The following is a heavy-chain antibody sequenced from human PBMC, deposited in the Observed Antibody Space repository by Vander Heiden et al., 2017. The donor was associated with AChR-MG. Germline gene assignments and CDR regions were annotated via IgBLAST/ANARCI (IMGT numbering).Heavy chain of an antibody. CDR3: ARDLVHSSGCG. CDR1: GFTFSSYS. Sequence: EVQLVESGGGLVKPGGYLRRSGAASGFTFSSYSLNWVRQGPGKGLEWVSSISSSSSYIYYADSVKGRFTISRDNAKNSLYLQMNSLRAEDTAVYYCARDLVHSSGCGWGQGTLVTVSS. J-gene: IGHJ4*02. D-gene: IGHD6-19*01. V-gene: IGHV3-21*01. CDR2: ISSSSSYI.